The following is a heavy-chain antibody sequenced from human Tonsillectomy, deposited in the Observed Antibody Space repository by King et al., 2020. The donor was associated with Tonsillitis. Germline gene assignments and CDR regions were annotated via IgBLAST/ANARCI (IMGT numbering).Heavy chain of an antibody. CDR2: IYWDDDK. D-gene: IGHD5-18*01. J-gene: IGHJ4*02. CDR3: PLKIDVDTSMVFDY. V-gene: IGHV2-5*02. Sequence: ITLKESGPTLVKPTQTLTLTCTFSGFSLSTSGVGVGWIRQPPGKALEWLALIYWDDDKRYSPSLKSRLTITKDPSKNQVVLTMTNMDPVDTATYYSPLKIDVDTSMVFDYWGQGTLVTVSS. CDR1: GFSLSTSGVG.